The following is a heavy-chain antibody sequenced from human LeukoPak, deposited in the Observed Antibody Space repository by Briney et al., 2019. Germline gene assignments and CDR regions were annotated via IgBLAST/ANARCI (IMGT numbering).Heavy chain of an antibody. Sequence: PSETLSLTCTVSGGSISTYYWSWIRQPPGKGLEWIGYSYYSGSTTHNPSLQSRVTISVDTSRNQFSLKLTSVTAADTAVYYCARAGGGYSFDYWGEGTQVTVCS. CDR2: SYYSGST. CDR1: GGSISTYY. V-gene: IGHV4-59*01. J-gene: IGHJ4*02. D-gene: IGHD5-18*01. CDR3: ARAGGGYSFDY.